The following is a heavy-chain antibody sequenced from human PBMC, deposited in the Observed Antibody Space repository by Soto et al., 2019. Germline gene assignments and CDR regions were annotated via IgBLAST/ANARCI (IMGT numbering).Heavy chain of an antibody. V-gene: IGHV1-69*13. Sequence: SVQVSYKATAGTSSNYAISWVRQAPGQGLEWMGGIIPIFGTTYYAQKFQGRVTITADESTSTAYMELSSLRSEDTAVYYCASHTTRGDSSGRGMGYYYYGMDVWGQGSTVTVSS. CDR1: AGTSSNYA. CDR3: ASHTTRGDSSGRGMGYYYYGMDV. D-gene: IGHD3-22*01. CDR2: IIPIFGTT. J-gene: IGHJ6*02.